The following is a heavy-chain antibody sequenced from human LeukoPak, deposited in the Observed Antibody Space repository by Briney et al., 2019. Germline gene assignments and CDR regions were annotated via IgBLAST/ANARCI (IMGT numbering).Heavy chain of an antibody. V-gene: IGHV3-74*01. J-gene: IGHJ3*02. Sequence: PGGSLRLSCAASGFTFSRYWMHWVRQAPGKGLVWVSRINSDGSSTSYADSVKGRFTISRDNAKNTLYLQVNSLRAEDMAVYYCARGMYYYRSGSYYRVDSFDIWGQGTMVTVSS. CDR2: INSDGSST. CDR1: GFTFSRYW. D-gene: IGHD3-10*01. CDR3: ARGMYYYRSGSYYRVDSFDI.